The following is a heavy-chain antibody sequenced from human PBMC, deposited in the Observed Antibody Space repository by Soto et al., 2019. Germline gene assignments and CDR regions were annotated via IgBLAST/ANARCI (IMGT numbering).Heavy chain of an antibody. J-gene: IGHJ6*02. V-gene: IGHV3-11*01. CDR2: ISTSGSTT. Sequence: QVQLVESGGGLVKPGGSLRLSCATSGFTFSDYYMSWIRQAPGKGLEWVSYISTSGSTTYYAASVKGRFTISRDNANNSVYLQMNSLTAEDAAVYYCRVPYYTVDVWGQGTTVTVSS. D-gene: IGHD3-10*01. CDR1: GFTFSDYY. CDR3: RVPYYTVDV.